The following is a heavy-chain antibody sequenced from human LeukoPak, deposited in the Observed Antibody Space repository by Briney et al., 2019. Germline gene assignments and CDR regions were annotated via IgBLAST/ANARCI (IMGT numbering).Heavy chain of an antibody. Sequence: PGGSLRLSCAASGFTFSSHLMHWVRQAPGKGLVWVSRISSDGTYTNYADSVRGRFTISRDNAKNSLYLQMNNLRVGDTAMYYCAGGTGFIIKDWGQGTLVTVSS. V-gene: IGHV3-74*01. J-gene: IGHJ4*02. CDR3: AGGTGFIIKD. CDR1: GFTFSSHL. CDR2: ISSDGTYT. D-gene: IGHD3-9*01.